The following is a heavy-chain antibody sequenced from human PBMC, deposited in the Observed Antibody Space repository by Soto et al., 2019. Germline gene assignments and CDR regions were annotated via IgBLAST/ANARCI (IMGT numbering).Heavy chain of an antibody. CDR3: ARDRKDDFWSGYLFDP. V-gene: IGHV3-21*01. J-gene: IGHJ5*02. D-gene: IGHD3-3*01. Sequence: PGGSLRLSCAASGFTFSSYSMNWVRQAPGKGLEWVSSISSSSSYIYYADSVKGRFTISRDNAKNSLYLQMNSLRAEDTAVYYCARDRKDDFWSGYLFDPWGQGTLVTVSS. CDR2: ISSSSSYI. CDR1: GFTFSSYS.